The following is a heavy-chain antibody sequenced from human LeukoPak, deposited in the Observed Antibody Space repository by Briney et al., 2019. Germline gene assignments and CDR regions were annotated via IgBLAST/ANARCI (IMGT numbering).Heavy chain of an antibody. CDR3: ATGELLEGYFDY. Sequence: GGSLRLSCAASGFTFSSYSMNWVRQAPGKGLEWVSSISSSSSYIYYADSVKGRFTISRDNAKNSLYLQMNSLRAEDTAVYYCATGELLEGYFDYWGQGTLVTVSS. CDR1: GFTFSSYS. D-gene: IGHD1-26*01. V-gene: IGHV3-21*01. CDR2: ISSSSSYI. J-gene: IGHJ4*02.